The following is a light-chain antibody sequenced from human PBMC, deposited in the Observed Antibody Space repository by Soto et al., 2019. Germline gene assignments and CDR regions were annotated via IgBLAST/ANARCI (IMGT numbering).Light chain of an antibody. CDR3: QQYNGWPIT. J-gene: IGKJ5*01. V-gene: IGKV1-5*01. CDR1: QTISTY. CDR2: DAS. Sequence: DIQMTQSPSPLSASVGDRVTITCRASQTISTYLNWYQQKPGKAPKLLIYDASSLESGVPSRFSGSGSGTEFTLTVSSLQSEDFAVYYCQQYNGWPITFGQGTRLEIK.